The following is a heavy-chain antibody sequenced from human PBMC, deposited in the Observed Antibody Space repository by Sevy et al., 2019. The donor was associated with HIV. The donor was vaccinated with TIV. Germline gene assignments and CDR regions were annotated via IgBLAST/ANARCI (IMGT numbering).Heavy chain of an antibody. CDR1: GYTFTGYY. CDR2: INPNSGGT. V-gene: IGHV1-2*02. D-gene: IGHD3-10*01. Sequence: ASVKVSCKASGYTFTGYYMHWVRQAPGQGLEWMGWINPNSGGTNYAQKFQGRVTMTRDTSISTAYMELGRLRSDDTAVYYCARALGSGIVHYYGMDVWGQGTTVTVSS. J-gene: IGHJ6*02. CDR3: ARALGSGIVHYYGMDV.